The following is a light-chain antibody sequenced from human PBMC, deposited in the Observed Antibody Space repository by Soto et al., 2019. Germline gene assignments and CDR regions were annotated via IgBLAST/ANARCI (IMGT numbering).Light chain of an antibody. CDR3: QQYDTLPPT. J-gene: IGKJ3*01. CDR1: QDISNY. Sequence: DIQMTQSPSSLSASVGDRVTITCQASQDISNYLNWYQQKPGKAPKLLMSDASILETGVPSRFSGSGSGTDFTFTISGLQPVDIATYYCQQYDTLPPTFGPGTKVDLK. CDR2: DAS. V-gene: IGKV1-33*01.